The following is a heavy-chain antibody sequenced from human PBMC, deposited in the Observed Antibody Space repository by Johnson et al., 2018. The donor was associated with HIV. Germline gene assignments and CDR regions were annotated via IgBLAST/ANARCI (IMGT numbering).Heavy chain of an antibody. CDR3: ASGALAYCGGDCYSDAFDI. CDR1: GFIVSSNY. J-gene: IGHJ3*02. D-gene: IGHD2-21*02. CDR2: IDSGGST. V-gene: IGHV3-66*01. Sequence: VQLVESGGGLVQPGGSLRLSCAASGFIVSSNYMNWVRQAPGKGLEWVSVIDSGGSTCYVDSVKGRFTLSRDNSKTTLYLQMNSLRAEDTAVYYCASGALAYCGGDCYSDAFDIWGQGTMVTVSS.